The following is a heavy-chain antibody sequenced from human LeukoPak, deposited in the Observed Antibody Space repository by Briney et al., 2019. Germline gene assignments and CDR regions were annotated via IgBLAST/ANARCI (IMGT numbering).Heavy chain of an antibody. CDR2: ISGSGGST. CDR3: ARKGLGGELGGFDS. J-gene: IGHJ4*02. CDR1: GFTFSSYA. Sequence: GGSLRLSCAASGFTFSSYAMSWVRQAPGKGLEWVSAISGSGGSTYYADSVKGRFTISRDNSKNTLYLQMNSLRAEDTALYHCARKGLGGELGGFDSWGQGTLVTVSS. D-gene: IGHD1-7*01. V-gene: IGHV3-23*01.